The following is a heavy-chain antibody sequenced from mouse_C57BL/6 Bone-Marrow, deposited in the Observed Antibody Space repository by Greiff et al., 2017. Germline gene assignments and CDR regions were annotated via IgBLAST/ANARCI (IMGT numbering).Heavy chain of an antibody. CDR2: ISSGGDYI. J-gene: IGHJ4*01. D-gene: IGHD1-1*02. Sequence: EVQGVESGEGLVKPGGSLKLSCAASGFTFSSYAMSWVRQTPEQRLEWVAYISSGGDYIYYADTVKGRFTISRDNARNTLYLQMSSLKSEDTAMYYCTSDGGGGSMDYWGQGTSVTVSS. V-gene: IGHV5-9-1*02. CDR3: TSDGGGGSMDY. CDR1: GFTFSSYA.